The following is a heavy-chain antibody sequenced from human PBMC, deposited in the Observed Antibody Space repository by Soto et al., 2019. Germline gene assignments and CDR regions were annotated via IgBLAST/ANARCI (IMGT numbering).Heavy chain of an antibody. V-gene: IGHV4-34*01. D-gene: IGHD2-15*01. CDR1: GGSFSGYY. CDR3: ARGPRGYCSGGSCSSGGWFDP. J-gene: IGHJ5*02. Sequence: PSETLSLTCAVYGGSFSGYYWSWIRQPPGKGLEWIGEINHSGSTNYNPSLKSRVTISVDTSKNQFSLKLSSVTAADTAVYYCARGPRGYCSGGSCSSGGWFDPWGXGTLVNVSS. CDR2: INHSGST.